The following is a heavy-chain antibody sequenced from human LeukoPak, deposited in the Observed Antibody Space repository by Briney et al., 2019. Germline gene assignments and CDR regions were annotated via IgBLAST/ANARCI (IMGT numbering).Heavy chain of an antibody. D-gene: IGHD3-10*01. V-gene: IGHV1-2*02. CDR3: SVWFGELSH. Sequence: GASVKVSCKTYGYTFTDYNIHWVRQAPGQGLEWMGWISPNSGGTNYAQRFQGMVTMTRDTSISTAYMDLSSLKSDNTATYYCSVWFGELSHWGQGTLVTVSS. CDR1: GYTFTDYN. CDR2: ISPNSGGT. J-gene: IGHJ4*02.